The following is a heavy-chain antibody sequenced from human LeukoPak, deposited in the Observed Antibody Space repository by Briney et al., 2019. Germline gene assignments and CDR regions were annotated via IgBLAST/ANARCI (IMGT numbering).Heavy chain of an antibody. CDR2: INHSGST. Sequence: PSETLSLTCAVYGGSFSGYYWSWIRQPPGKGLEWIGEINHSGSTNYNPSLKSRVTISVDTSKNQFSLKLSSVTAADTAVYYCARDGRRRYCSGGSCYYINWFDPWGQGTLVTVSS. D-gene: IGHD2-15*01. V-gene: IGHV4-34*01. CDR1: GGSFSGYY. CDR3: ARDGRRRYCSGGSCYYINWFDP. J-gene: IGHJ5*02.